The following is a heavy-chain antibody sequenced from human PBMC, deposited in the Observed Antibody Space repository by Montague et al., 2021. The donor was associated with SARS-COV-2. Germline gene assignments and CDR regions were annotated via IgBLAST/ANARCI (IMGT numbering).Heavy chain of an antibody. CDR3: ARAAQKQYVLLWFGELLHDAFDI. CDR1: GFTFSSYA. CDR2: ISYDGSNK. Sequence: SLRLSFAASGFTFSSYAMHWVRQAPDKGLEWVAVISYDGSNKYYADSVKGRFTISRDNSKNTLYLQMNSLRAEDTAVYYCARAAQKQYVLLWFGELLHDAFDIWGQGTMVTVSS. J-gene: IGHJ3*02. V-gene: IGHV3-30-3*01. D-gene: IGHD3-10*01.